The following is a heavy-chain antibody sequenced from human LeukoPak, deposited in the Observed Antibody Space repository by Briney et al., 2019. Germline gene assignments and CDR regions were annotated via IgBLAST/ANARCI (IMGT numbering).Heavy chain of an antibody. CDR3: ASRRRNCSSTSCYGRLHYYYYMDV. Sequence: PSETLSLTCTVSGGSISSGSYYWSWIRQPAGKGLEWIGRIYTSGSTNYNPSLKSRVTISVDTSKNQFSLKLSSVTAADTAVYYCASRRRNCSSTSCYGRLHYYYYMDVWGKGTTVTVSS. V-gene: IGHV4-61*02. CDR2: IYTSGST. D-gene: IGHD2-2*01. CDR1: GGSISSGSYY. J-gene: IGHJ6*03.